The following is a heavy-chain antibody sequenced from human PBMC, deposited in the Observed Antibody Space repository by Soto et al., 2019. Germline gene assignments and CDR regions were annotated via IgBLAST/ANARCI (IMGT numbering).Heavy chain of an antibody. D-gene: IGHD6-13*01. CDR2: ISSSGSTI. V-gene: IGHV3-48*03. CDR3: ARDQEAGSFFPYYYGMDV. Sequence: EVQLVESGGCLVQPGGSLRLSCATSGFTFSSYEMNWVRQAPGKGLEWVSYISSSGSTIYYADSVKGRFTISRDNAKNSLYLQMDSLRAEDTAVYYCARDQEAGSFFPYYYGMDVWGQGTTVTVSS. J-gene: IGHJ6*02. CDR1: GFTFSSYE.